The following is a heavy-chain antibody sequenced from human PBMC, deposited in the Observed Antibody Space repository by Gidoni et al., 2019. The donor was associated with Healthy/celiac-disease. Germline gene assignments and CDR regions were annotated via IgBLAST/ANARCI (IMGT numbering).Heavy chain of an antibody. CDR3: ARAGLVITCGGDCLYFDY. CDR2: SSSSSSSI. V-gene: IGHV3-21*01. CDR1: GFTFSSYS. D-gene: IGHD2-21*02. Sequence: EVQLVESGGGLVKPGGSLRPSCAASGFTFSSYSMNWVRQAPGKGLEWVSSSSSSSSSIYYADSVKGRFTISRDNAKNSLYLQMSSLRAEDTAVYYCARAGLVITCGGDCLYFDYWGQGTLVTVSS. J-gene: IGHJ4*02.